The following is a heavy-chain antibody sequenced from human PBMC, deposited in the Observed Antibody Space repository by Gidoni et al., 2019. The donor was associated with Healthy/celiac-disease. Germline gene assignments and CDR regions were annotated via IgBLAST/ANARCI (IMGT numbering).Heavy chain of an antibody. CDR1: GGSFSGYY. CDR3: ARGLWFGELGWYFDP. D-gene: IGHD3-10*01. V-gene: IGHV4-34*01. Sequence: QVQLQQWGAGLLNPSETLSLTCAVYGGSFSGYYWSWIRQPPGKGLEWIGEIKHSGSTNYNPSLKSRVTISVDTSKNQFSLKLSSVTAADTAVYYCARGLWFGELGWYFDPWGRGTLVTVSS. J-gene: IGHJ2*01. CDR2: IKHSGST.